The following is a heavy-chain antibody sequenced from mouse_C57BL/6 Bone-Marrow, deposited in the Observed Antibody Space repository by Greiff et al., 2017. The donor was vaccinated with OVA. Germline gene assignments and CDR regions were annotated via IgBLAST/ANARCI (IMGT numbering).Heavy chain of an antibody. CDR1: GFTFSSYG. V-gene: IGHV5-6*01. CDR3: ARHIYYYGSYYFDY. J-gene: IGHJ2*01. D-gene: IGHD1-1*01. CDR2: ISSGGSYT. Sequence: EVKLQESGGDLVKPGGSLKLSCAASGFTFSSYGMSWVRQTPDKRLEWVATISSGGSYTYYPDSVKGRFTISRDNAKNTLYLQMSSLKSEDTAMYYCARHIYYYGSYYFDYWGQGTTLTVSS.